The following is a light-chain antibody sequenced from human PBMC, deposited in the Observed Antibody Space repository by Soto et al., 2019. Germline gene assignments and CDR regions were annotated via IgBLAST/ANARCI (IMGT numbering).Light chain of an antibody. CDR3: QQYGSSPLT. J-gene: IGKJ4*01. Sequence: EIVLTQSPGTLSLSPGERATLSCRASQSVSNNYLTWYQQKPGQAPRFLIYGASSRATGIPDRFSGSGSGTDFTLTISRLEPEDFAVYSCQQYGSSPLTFGGGTKVEIK. CDR1: QSVSNNY. CDR2: GAS. V-gene: IGKV3-20*01.